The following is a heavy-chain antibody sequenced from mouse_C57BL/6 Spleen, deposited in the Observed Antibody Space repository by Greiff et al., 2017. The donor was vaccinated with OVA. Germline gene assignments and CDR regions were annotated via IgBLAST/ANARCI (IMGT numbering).Heavy chain of an antibody. D-gene: IGHD2-5*01. Sequence: EVHLVESGPELVKPGASVKISCKASGYSFTDYNMNWVKQSNGKSLEWIGVINPNYGTTSYNQKFKGKATLTVDQSPSTAYMQLNSLTSEDSAVYYCARCYSNYEPFAYWGQGTLVTVSA. CDR2: INPNYGTT. CDR1: GYSFTDYN. J-gene: IGHJ3*01. V-gene: IGHV1-39*01. CDR3: ARCYSNYEPFAY.